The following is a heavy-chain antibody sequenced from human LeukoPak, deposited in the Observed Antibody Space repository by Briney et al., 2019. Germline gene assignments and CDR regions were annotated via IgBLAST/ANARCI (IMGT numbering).Heavy chain of an antibody. CDR2: IYHSGST. Sequence: PSEALSLTCAVSGYSISSGYYWGWIRQPPGKGLEWIGSIYHSGSTYYNPSLKSRVTISVDTSKNQFSLKLSSVTAADTAVYYCARQSGVGYYYYYMDVWGKGTTVTVSS. J-gene: IGHJ6*03. CDR1: GYSISSGYY. D-gene: IGHD2-8*01. CDR3: ARQSGVGYYYYYMDV. V-gene: IGHV4-38-2*01.